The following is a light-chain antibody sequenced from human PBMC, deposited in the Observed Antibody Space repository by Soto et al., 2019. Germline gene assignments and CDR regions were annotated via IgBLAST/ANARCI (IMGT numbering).Light chain of an antibody. Sequence: DIQMTQSPSTLPASVGDRVTITCRASQSISSWLAWYQQKPGKAPKLLIYDASSLESGVPSRFSGSGSGTEFTLTISSLQPDDFATYYCQQYNSYRGTFGQGTKWIS. J-gene: IGKJ1*01. CDR1: QSISSW. V-gene: IGKV1-5*01. CDR3: QQYNSYRGT. CDR2: DAS.